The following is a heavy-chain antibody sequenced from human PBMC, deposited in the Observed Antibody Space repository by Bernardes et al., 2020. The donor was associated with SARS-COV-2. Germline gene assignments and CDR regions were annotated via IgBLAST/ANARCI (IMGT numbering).Heavy chain of an antibody. V-gene: IGHV1-69*06. D-gene: IGHD3-22*01. Sequence: SVKVSCKASGGTFSSYAISWVRQAPGQGLEWMGGIIPIFGTANYAQKFQGRVTITADKSTSTAYMELSSLRSEDTAVYYCARDIPSSPDYYDSSGYYRAFDIWGQGTMVTVSS. CDR2: IIPIFGTA. CDR3: ARDIPSSPDYYDSSGYYRAFDI. CDR1: GGTFSSYA. J-gene: IGHJ3*02.